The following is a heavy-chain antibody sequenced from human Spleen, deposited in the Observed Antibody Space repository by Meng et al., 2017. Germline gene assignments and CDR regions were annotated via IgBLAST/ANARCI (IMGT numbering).Heavy chain of an antibody. CDR1: GGTFSSYA. Sequence: KVSCKASGGTFSSYAISWVRQAPGQGLEWMGGIIPIFGTANYAQKFQGRVTLTRDTSISTTYMELSRLTSDDTAVYYCARDEDISAAGKLFGDYWGQGTLVTVSS. V-gene: IGHV1-69*05. D-gene: IGHD6-13*01. CDR3: ARDEDISAAGKLFGDY. CDR2: IIPIFGTA. J-gene: IGHJ4*02.